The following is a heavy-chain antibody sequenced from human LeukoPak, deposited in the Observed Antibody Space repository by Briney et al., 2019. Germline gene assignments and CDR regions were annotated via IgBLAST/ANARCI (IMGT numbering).Heavy chain of an antibody. D-gene: IGHD3-10*01. CDR3: ATLPRGHLFDS. V-gene: IGHV1-24*01. CDR1: GDTLTELS. J-gene: IGHJ4*02. CDR2: FVPEDGET. Sequence: ASVTVSFKLSGDTLTELSMHWVRQSPGKGLEWMGGFVPEDGETIYAQKFQGRVTMIEDTSTDTAYMELSSLRSDDTAVYFCATLPRGHLFDSWGQGTLVTVSS.